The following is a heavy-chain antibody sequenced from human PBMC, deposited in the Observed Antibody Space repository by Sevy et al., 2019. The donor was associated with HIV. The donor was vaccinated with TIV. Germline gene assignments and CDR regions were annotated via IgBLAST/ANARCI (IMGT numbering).Heavy chain of an antibody. J-gene: IGHJ3*02. CDR1: GLTFSDNY. V-gene: IGHV3-11*01. Sequence: GGSLRLSCAASGLTFSDNYMSWIRQAPGKGLEWISYISGSGNTIYYADSVKGRFTISRDNAKNSLYLQMNSLRAEDTAVYYCARASGARTTVDKRGALDIWGQGTMVTVSS. D-gene: IGHD4-4*01. CDR2: ISGSGNTI. CDR3: ARASGARTTVDKRGALDI.